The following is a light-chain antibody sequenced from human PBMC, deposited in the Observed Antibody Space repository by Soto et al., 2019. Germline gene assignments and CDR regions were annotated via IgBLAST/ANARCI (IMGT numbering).Light chain of an antibody. Sequence: EIVMTQSPATLSVSPGERATLSCRASQSISSNLAWYQQKPGQAPRLLIYGASTRATGIPARFSGSGSGTEFTLIISSLQSEDFAVYYCQQRSNWPPWTFGQGTKVDIK. V-gene: IGKV3-15*01. J-gene: IGKJ1*01. CDR2: GAS. CDR1: QSISSN. CDR3: QQRSNWPPWT.